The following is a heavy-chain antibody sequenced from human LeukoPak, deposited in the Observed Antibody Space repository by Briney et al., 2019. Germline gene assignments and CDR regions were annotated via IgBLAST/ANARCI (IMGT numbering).Heavy chain of an antibody. CDR2: NNPNSGGT. D-gene: IGHD3-3*01. J-gene: IGHJ4*02. V-gene: IGHV1-2*02. CDR1: GYTFTGYY. CDR3: ARGSYDFWSGPGHFDY. Sequence: GASVKVSCKASGYTFTGYYMHWVRQAPGQGLEWMGWNNPNSGGTNYAQKFQGGVTMTRDTSISTAYMELSRLRSDDTAVYYCARGSYDFWSGPGHFDYWGQGTLVTVSS.